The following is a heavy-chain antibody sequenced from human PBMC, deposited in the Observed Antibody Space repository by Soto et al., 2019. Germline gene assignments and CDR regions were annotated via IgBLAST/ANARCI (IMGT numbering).Heavy chain of an antibody. V-gene: IGHV3-21*01. CDR2: ISSSSSYI. Sequence: EVQLVESGGGLVKPGGSLRLSCAASGFTFSSYSMNWVRQAPGKGLEWVSSISSSSSYIYYADSVKGRFTISRDNAKNSLYMQMNSLRAEDTAVYYCARDPIVGAIDDYWGHGTLVSDSS. CDR1: GFTFSSYS. J-gene: IGHJ4*01. D-gene: IGHD1-26*01. CDR3: ARDPIVGAIDDY.